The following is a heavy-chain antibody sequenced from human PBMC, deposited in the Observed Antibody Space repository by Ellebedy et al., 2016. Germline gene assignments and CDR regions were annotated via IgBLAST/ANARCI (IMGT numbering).Heavy chain of an antibody. V-gene: IGHV3-21*01. CDR3: ARDPDTANKIDY. D-gene: IGHD5-18*01. Sequence: GESLKISXEASGFTFTRHTLAWVRQVPGKGLEWVSSISSTSSYIYYADSVKGRFTISRDNAKNSLYLHMNSLRAEDTAIYYCARDPDTANKIDYWGQGTLVTVSA. CDR1: GFTFTRHT. CDR2: ISSTSSYI. J-gene: IGHJ4*02.